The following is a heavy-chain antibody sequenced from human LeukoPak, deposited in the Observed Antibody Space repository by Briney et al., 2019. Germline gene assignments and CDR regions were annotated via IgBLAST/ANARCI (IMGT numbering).Heavy chain of an antibody. J-gene: IGHJ4*02. D-gene: IGHD1-1*01. CDR3: ARDYGRGFRSDY. Sequence: ASVKVSCKAYGYTFTGYFIHWVRQAPGQGLEWMGWINPNNGGTNYAQKFHGRVTMTRDTSISTAYMDLSSLRSDDMAVYYCARDYGRGFRSDYWGQGTLVTVSS. CDR2: INPNNGGT. CDR1: GYTFTGYF. V-gene: IGHV1-2*02.